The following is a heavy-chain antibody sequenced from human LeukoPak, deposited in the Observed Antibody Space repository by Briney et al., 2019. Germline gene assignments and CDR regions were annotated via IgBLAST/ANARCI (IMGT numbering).Heavy chain of an antibody. CDR1: GDSLTNYW. V-gene: IGHV5-51*01. D-gene: IGHD2-15*01. CDR3: ARRGYCSGGSCSAEYFQH. J-gene: IGHJ1*01. Sequence: GESLQISCKGSGDSLTNYWIGWVRQMPGKGLEWMGFIFPGDSDTRYSPSFQGQVTISADKSISTAYLQWSSLKASDTAMYYCARRGYCSGGSCSAEYFQHWGQGTLVTVSS. CDR2: IFPGDSDT.